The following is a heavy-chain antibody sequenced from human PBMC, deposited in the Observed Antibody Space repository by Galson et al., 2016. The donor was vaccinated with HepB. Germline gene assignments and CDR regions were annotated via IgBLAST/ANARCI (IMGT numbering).Heavy chain of an antibody. CDR2: ISAYNDNT. V-gene: IGHV1-18*01. Sequence: SVKVSCKAFGYTFTTYGITWVRQAPGQGLEWMGWISAYNDNTKYAQNFQGRVTLTTDTSTSTANMELRSLRSDDTAVYYCAREGGSYLDAFDIWGQGTMVTVSS. CDR1: GYTFTTYG. D-gene: IGHD3-16*02. J-gene: IGHJ3*02. CDR3: AREGGSYLDAFDI.